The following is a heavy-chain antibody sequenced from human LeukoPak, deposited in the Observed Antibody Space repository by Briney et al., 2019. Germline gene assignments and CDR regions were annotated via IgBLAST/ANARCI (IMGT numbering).Heavy chain of an antibody. Sequence: GGSLRLSCAASGFTFSNYAMNWVRQAPGKGLEWVSAISGSGGGTFYADSVKGRFTISRDNSKNTLYLQLNSLRAEDTAIYYCAKDLTYYYDSTGYYFDYWGQGTLVTVSS. CDR2: ISGSGGGT. D-gene: IGHD3-22*01. CDR1: GFTFSNYA. V-gene: IGHV3-23*01. J-gene: IGHJ4*02. CDR3: AKDLTYYYDSTGYYFDY.